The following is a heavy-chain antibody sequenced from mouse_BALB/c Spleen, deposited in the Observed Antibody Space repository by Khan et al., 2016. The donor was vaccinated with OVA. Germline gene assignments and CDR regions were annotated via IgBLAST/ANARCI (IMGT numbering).Heavy chain of an antibody. D-gene: IGHD4-1*01. CDR2: INPYNGAT. Sequence: VRLQQSGPELVKPGTSVKMSCKASGYRFTSYIIHWVKQKPGQGLEWIGYINPYNGATTYNEKFKGKATLTSDKSSNTAYMELSSLTSEDSAGYYCARGNWQSYYFDYWGQGTTLTVSS. V-gene: IGHV1S136*01. CDR3: ARGNWQSYYFDY. CDR1: GYRFTSYI. J-gene: IGHJ2*01.